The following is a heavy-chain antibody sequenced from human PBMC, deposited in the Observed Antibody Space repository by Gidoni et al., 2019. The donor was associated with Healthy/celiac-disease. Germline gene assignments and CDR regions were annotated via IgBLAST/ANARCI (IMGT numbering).Heavy chain of an antibody. CDR3: ATGFGRQRDDYIWGSYRSRYMDV. D-gene: IGHD3-16*02. CDR1: GSTLTELS. CDR2: FDPEDGET. J-gene: IGHJ6*03. V-gene: IGHV1-24*01. Sequence: QVQLVQSGAEVKKPGASVKVSCKVSGSTLTELSIHWVRQAPGKGLEWMGGFDPEDGETIYAQKFQGRVTMTEDTSTDTAYMELSSLRSEDTAVYYCATGFGRQRDDYIWGSYRSRYMDVWGKGTTVTVSS.